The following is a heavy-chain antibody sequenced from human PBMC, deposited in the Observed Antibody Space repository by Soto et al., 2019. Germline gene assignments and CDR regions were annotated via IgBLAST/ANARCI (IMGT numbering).Heavy chain of an antibody. V-gene: IGHV4-39*01. J-gene: IGHJ4*02. CDR3: ARHSGYYGSGTKDY. CDR1: GGSISSSSYY. CDR2: IYYSGST. Sequence: QLQLQESGPGLVKPSETLSLTCTVSGGSISSSSYYWVWIRQPPGKGLEWIGSIYYSGSTYYNPSPKSRVTISVDTSKNQFYLRLSSVTAADTAVYYCARHSGYYGSGTKDYWGQGTLVTVSS. D-gene: IGHD3-10*01.